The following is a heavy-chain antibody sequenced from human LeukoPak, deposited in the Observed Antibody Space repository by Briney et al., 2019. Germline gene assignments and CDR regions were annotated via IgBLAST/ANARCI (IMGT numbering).Heavy chain of an antibody. CDR3: ARVLVRGVIWFDP. CDR2: INTNTGNP. D-gene: IGHD3-10*01. J-gene: IGHJ5*02. V-gene: IGHV7-4-1*02. Sequence: VASVKVSCKASGGTFSSYAISWVRQAPGQGLEWMGWINTNTGNPTYAQGFTGRFVFSLDTSVSTAYLQISSLKAEDTAVYYCARVLVRGVIWFDPWGQGTLVTVSS. CDR1: GGTFSSYA.